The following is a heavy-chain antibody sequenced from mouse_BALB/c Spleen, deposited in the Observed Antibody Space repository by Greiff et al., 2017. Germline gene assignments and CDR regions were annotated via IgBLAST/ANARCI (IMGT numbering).Heavy chain of an antibody. CDR1: GFTFSSYT. J-gene: IGHJ4*01. CDR2: ISNGGGST. V-gene: IGHV5-12-2*01. Sequence: EVMLVESGGGLVQPGGSLKLSCAASGFTFSSYTMSWVRQTPEKRLEWVAYISNGGGSTYYPDTVKGRFTISRDNAKNTLYLQMSSLKSEDTAMYYSARNYRYDGYAMDYWGQGTSVTVSS. CDR3: ARNYRYDGYAMDY. D-gene: IGHD2-12*01.